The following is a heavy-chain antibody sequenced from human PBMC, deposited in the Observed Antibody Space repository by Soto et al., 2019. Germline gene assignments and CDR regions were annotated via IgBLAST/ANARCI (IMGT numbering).Heavy chain of an antibody. CDR2: IFSNDEK. Sequence: SGATLVNPTETLTLTCTVSGFSLSNARMGVSWIRQPPGKALEWLAHIFSNDEKSYSTSLKSRLTISKDTSKSQVVLTMTNMDPVDTATYYCARLTPGFAFDIWGQGTMVTVSS. CDR1: GFSLSNARMG. J-gene: IGHJ3*02. CDR3: ARLTPGFAFDI. V-gene: IGHV2-26*01. D-gene: IGHD3-10*01.